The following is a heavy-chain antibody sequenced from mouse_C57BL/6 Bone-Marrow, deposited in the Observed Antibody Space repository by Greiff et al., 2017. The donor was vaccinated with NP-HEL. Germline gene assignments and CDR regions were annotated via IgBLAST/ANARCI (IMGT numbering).Heavy chain of an antibody. J-gene: IGHJ2*01. CDR1: GYTFTSYG. D-gene: IGHD2-3*01. CDR2: IYPRSGNT. CDR3: ARNDGYYEDFDY. Sequence: SGAALARPGASVKLSCKASGYTFTSYGISWVKQRTGQGLEWIGEIYPRSGNTYYNEKFKGKATLTADKSSSTAYMELRSLTSEDSAVYFCARNDGYYEDFDYWGQGTTLTFSS. V-gene: IGHV1-81*01.